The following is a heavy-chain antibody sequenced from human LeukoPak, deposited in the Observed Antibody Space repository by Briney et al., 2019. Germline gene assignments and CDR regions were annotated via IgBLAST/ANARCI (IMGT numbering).Heavy chain of an antibody. CDR2: IYYSGST. D-gene: IGHD3-22*01. CDR1: GGSISSYY. CDR3: ARDRFTMIADDSYYSYGMDV. J-gene: IGHJ6*02. V-gene: IGHV4-59*01. Sequence: SETLSLTCTVPGGSISSYYWSWIRQPPGKGLEWIGYIYYSGSTNYNPSHKSRVTISVDTSKKQFSLKLSTVTAADTAVYYCARDRFTMIADDSYYSYGMDVWGQGTTVTVSS.